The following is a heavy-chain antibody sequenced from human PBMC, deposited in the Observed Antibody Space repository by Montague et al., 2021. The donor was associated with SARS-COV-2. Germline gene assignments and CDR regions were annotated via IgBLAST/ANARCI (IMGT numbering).Heavy chain of an antibody. D-gene: IGHD2-8*01. J-gene: IGHJ6*02. Sequence: SETLSLTCTVSGGSISGYYWSWIRQSPGKGLEWIGYIYYSGSTKYNPFLESRVTVSVDRSRNQVSLELSSVTPADTAVYYCARLLSSCSNGVCRNYYYYAMDVWGQGTTVTVSS. CDR2: IYYSGST. V-gene: IGHV4-59*01. CDR1: GGSISGYY. CDR3: ARLLSSCSNGVCRNYYYYAMDV.